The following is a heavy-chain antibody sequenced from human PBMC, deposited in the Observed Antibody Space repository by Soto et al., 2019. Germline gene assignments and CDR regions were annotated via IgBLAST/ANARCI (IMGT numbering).Heavy chain of an antibody. CDR3: ARDCNPSYSSGWYPLYYYYGMDV. J-gene: IGHJ6*02. CDR2: ISYDGSNK. D-gene: IGHD6-19*01. V-gene: IGHV3-30-3*01. CDR1: GFTFSSYA. Sequence: GGSLRLSCAASGFTFSSYAMHWVRQAPGKGLEWVAVISYDGSNKYYADSVKGRFTISRDNSKNTLYLQMNSLRAEDTAVYYCARDCNPSYSSGWYPLYYYYGMDVWGQGTTVTVSS.